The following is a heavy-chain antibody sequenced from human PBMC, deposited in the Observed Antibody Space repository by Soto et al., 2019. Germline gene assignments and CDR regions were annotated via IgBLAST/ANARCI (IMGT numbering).Heavy chain of an antibody. CDR2: ISGSVGST. J-gene: IGHJ4*02. CDR1: GFTFSDYA. Sequence: EVQLLESGGGLVQPGGSLRLSCAASGFTFSDYAMSWVRQAPGKGLEWVSAISGSVGSTYYADSVKGRFTISRDKSKNTLYLHINSLRAEDTALYYCAKSFSSNWYDYFDYWGQGSLVTVSS. D-gene: IGHD6-13*01. CDR3: AKSFSSNWYDYFDY. V-gene: IGHV3-23*01.